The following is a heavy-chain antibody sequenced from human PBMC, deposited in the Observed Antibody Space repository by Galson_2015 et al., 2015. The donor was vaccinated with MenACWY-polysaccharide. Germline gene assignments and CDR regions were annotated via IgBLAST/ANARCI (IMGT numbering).Heavy chain of an antibody. CDR1: GDSIRSGGYY. CDR3: AREVPRSTTYIDY. Sequence: TLSLACPVSGDSIRSGGYYWSWLRQLPGKGLEWIGYVYYSGKTYYNPSLRSRLTISVDTSKNQFSLKLSSVTAADTAVYQCAREVPRSTTYIDYWGQGTLVTVSS. V-gene: IGHV4-31*03. D-gene: IGHD2-2*01. J-gene: IGHJ4*02. CDR2: VYYSGKT.